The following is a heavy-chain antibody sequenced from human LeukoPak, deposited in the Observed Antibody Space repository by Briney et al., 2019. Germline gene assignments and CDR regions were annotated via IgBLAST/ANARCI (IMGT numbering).Heavy chain of an antibody. CDR3: ARAHALGGLTHFDY. CDR1: GYSFTSYW. V-gene: IGHV5-51*01. J-gene: IGHJ4*02. D-gene: IGHD1-14*01. Sequence: GGALEISCKGSGYSFTSYWIGWGRQVPGKGLEGMGIIYPGDSDTRYSPSFEGQVTISADKSISTAYLQWSSLKASHTAMYYCARAHALGGLTHFDYWGQGTLVTVSS. CDR2: IYPGDSDT.